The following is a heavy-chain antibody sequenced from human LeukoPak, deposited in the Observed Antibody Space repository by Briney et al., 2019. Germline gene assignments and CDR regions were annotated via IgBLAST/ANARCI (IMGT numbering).Heavy chain of an antibody. CDR2: ISGSGGST. CDR3: AKVQVEMATISWLDY. J-gene: IGHJ4*02. D-gene: IGHD5-24*01. Sequence: GGSLRLSCAASGFTFSSYAMSLVRQAPGKGLEWVSAISGSGGSTYYADSVKGRFTISRDNSKNTLYLQMNSLRAEDTAVYYCAKVQVEMATISWLDYWGQGTLVTVSS. V-gene: IGHV3-23*01. CDR1: GFTFSSYA.